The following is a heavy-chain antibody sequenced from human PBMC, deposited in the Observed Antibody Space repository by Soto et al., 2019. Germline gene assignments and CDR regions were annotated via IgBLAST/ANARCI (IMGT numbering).Heavy chain of an antibody. CDR1: GFTFSSYA. J-gene: IGHJ4*02. D-gene: IGHD3-10*01. Sequence: PGGSLRLSCAASGFTFSSYAMGWVRQAPGKGLEWVSAISASSGNTYLADSVRGRFIISRDNSKSTLYLQMSSLRAEDTALYYCVKTFYYHSGTYRSTDNWGQGTLVTVSS. CDR3: VKTFYYHSGTYRSTDN. V-gene: IGHV3-23*01. CDR2: ISASSGNT.